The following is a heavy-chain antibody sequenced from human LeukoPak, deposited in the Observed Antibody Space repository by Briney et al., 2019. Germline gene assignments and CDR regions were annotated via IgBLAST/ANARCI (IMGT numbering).Heavy chain of an antibody. V-gene: IGHV1-2*02. D-gene: IGHD3-3*01. CDR1: GYTFTGYY. CDR3: ARKVPSTIFGVVISLAFDY. CDR2: INPNSGGT. Sequence: ASVKVSCKASGYTFTGYYMHWVRQAPGQGLEWIGWINPNSGGTNYAQKFQGRVTMTRDTSISTAYMELSRLRSDDTAVYYCARKVPSTIFGVVISLAFDYWGQGTLVTVSS. J-gene: IGHJ4*02.